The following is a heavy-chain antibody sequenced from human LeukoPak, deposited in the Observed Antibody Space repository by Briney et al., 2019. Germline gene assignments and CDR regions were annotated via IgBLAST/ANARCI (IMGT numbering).Heavy chain of an antibody. Sequence: SQTLSLTCAISGDSVSSNSAVWNWIRQSPARGLEWLGRTYYRSKWHNDYAPSVKSRITINPDTSKNQFSLQVNSMTPEDTAVYYCVRSRGDLDYWGQGTLVTVSS. J-gene: IGHJ4*02. CDR2: TYYRSKWHN. CDR3: VRSRGDLDY. V-gene: IGHV6-1*01. CDR1: GDSVSSNSAV. D-gene: IGHD3-10*01.